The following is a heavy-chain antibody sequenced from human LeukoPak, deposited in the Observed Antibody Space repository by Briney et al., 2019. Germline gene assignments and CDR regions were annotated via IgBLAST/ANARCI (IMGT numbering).Heavy chain of an antibody. CDR3: AREGIAAAGTIDY. Sequence: GGSLRLSCAASGFTFSDYYMSWIRQAPGKGLEWVSSISSSSSYIYYADSVKGRFTISRDNAKNSLYLQMNSLRAEDTAVYYCAREGIAAAGTIDYWGQGTLVTVSS. CDR2: ISSSSSYI. D-gene: IGHD6-13*01. V-gene: IGHV3-11*06. J-gene: IGHJ4*02. CDR1: GFTFSDYY.